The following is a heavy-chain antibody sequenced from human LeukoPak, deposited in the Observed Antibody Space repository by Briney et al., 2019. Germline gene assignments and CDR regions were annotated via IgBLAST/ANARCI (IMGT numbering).Heavy chain of an antibody. Sequence: ASVKVSCKASGYTFSSYGISWVRQAPGQGPEWMGWISYNGNTNYAQKLQGRVTMTTDTSTSTAYMELRSLRSDDTAVYYCARDPLAWSGDLLPPLDYYNSGMDVWGQGTTVTVSS. V-gene: IGHV1-18*01. D-gene: IGHD3-10*01. CDR2: ISYNGNT. J-gene: IGHJ6*02. CDR1: GYTFSSYG. CDR3: ARDPLAWSGDLLPPLDYYNSGMDV.